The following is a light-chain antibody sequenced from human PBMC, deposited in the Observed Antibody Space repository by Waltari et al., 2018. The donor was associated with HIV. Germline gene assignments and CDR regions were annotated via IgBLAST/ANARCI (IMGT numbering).Light chain of an antibody. CDR3: QQYGSSLSLT. J-gene: IGKJ1*01. CDR2: GAS. Sequence: ETVLTPSPGTLSLSPGERATLSCRASQSVSSSYLAWYQQKPGQAPRLLIYGASTRATGIPDRFSGSGSGTDFTLIINRLEPEDFAVYYCQQYGSSLSLTFGQGTKVEIK. CDR1: QSVSSSY. V-gene: IGKV3-20*01.